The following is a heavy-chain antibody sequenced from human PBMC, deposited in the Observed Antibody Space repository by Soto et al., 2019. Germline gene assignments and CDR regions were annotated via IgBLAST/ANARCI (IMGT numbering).Heavy chain of an antibody. CDR3: ARVGWGYCSGGSCYQDAFDI. V-gene: IGHV1-18*01. D-gene: IGHD2-15*01. CDR1: GYTFTSYG. CDR2: ISAYNGNT. J-gene: IGHJ3*02. Sequence: QVRLVQSGAEVKKPGAQVKVSCKASGYTFTSYGISWVRQAPGQGLEGMGWISAYNGNTNYAQRLQGRVTMTTDTSTSTAYMELRSLRSDDTAVYYCARVGWGYCSGGSCYQDAFDIWGQGTMVTVSS.